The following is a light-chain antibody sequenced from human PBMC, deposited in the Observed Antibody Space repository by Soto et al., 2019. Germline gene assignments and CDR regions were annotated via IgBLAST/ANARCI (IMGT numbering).Light chain of an antibody. Sequence: EIVLTQSPGTLSQSPGERATLSCRASQSISNSLAWYQQKPGQAPRLIINDAFNRATGIPARFSGSGSGTDFTLTISSLEPEDFAVYYCQQRSNWPPWTFGQGTKVDIK. J-gene: IGKJ1*01. CDR3: QQRSNWPPWT. CDR1: QSISNS. CDR2: DAF. V-gene: IGKV3-11*01.